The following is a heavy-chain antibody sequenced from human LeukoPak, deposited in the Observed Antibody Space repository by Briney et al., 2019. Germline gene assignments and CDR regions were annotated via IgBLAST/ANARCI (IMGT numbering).Heavy chain of an antibody. CDR3: AREVPFGSGSPSFDY. V-gene: IGHV1-18*01. CDR1: GYTFTSYG. Sequence: ASVKVSCKAAGYTFTSYGISWVRQAPGQGLEWMGWISGYNGNTNYAQKVQGRVTMTRDTSTSTAYMELRSLRSDDKAVYYCAREVPFGSGSPSFDYWGQGTLVTVSS. D-gene: IGHD3-10*01. J-gene: IGHJ4*02. CDR2: ISGYNGNT.